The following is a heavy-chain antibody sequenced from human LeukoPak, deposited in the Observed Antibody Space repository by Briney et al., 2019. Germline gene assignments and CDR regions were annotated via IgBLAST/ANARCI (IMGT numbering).Heavy chain of an antibody. CDR3: AKDRRYCSSTSCYRLGSIDH. CDR1: GFTFSSYA. J-gene: IGHJ4*02. Sequence: GSLRLSCAASGFTFSSYAMSWVRQAPGKGLEWVSAISGSGGSTYYADSVKGRFTISRDNSKNTLYLQMNSLRAEDTAVYYCAKDRRYCSSTSCYRLGSIDHWGQGTLVTVSS. CDR2: ISGSGGST. V-gene: IGHV3-23*01. D-gene: IGHD2-2*01.